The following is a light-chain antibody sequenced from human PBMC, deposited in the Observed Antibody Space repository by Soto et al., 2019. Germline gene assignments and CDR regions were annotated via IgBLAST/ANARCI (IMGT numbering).Light chain of an antibody. CDR1: QSVSRN. Sequence: EIVMTQSPATLSVSPGERVTLSCRASQSVSRNLAWYQQIPGQAPRLLIYGASTRTTGITARFSGSGSGTEFTLTISLLQSEDFAVYYCQQYNNWPPLAFGGGTKVEIK. V-gene: IGKV3-15*01. J-gene: IGKJ4*01. CDR3: QQYNNWPPLA. CDR2: GAS.